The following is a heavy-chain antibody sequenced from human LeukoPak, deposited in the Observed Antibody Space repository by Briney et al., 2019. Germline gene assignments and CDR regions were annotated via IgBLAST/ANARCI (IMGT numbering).Heavy chain of an antibody. CDR1: GGSFSGYY. J-gene: IGHJ4*02. CDR3: ASTGEN. D-gene: IGHD1-14*01. CDR2: INHSGST. Sequence: SETLSLTCAVYGGSFSGYYWSWIRQPPGKGLEWIGEINHSGSTNYNPSLKSRVTISVDTSKNQFSLKLSSVTAADTAVYYCASTGENWGQGTLVTVSS. V-gene: IGHV4-34*01.